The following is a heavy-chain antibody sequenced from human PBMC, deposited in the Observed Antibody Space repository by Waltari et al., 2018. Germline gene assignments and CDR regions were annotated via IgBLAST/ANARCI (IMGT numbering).Heavy chain of an antibody. D-gene: IGHD4-17*01. CDR2: IYSGGST. CDR1: GFTVSSNS. V-gene: IGHV3-53*01. J-gene: IGHJ4*02. CDR3: ARAFTVTTGYYFDY. Sequence: EVQLVESGGGLIQPGGSLRLSCAASGFTVSSNSMSWVRQAPGKGLEWVSVIYSGGSTYYADSVKGRFTISRDNSKNTLYLQMNSLRAEDTAVYYCARAFTVTTGYYFDYWGQGTLVTVSS.